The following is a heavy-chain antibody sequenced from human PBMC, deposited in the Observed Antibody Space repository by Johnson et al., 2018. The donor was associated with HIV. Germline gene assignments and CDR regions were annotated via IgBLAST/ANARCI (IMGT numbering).Heavy chain of an antibody. CDR2: ISFDGSNK. Sequence: QVQLVESGGGVVQPGRSLRLSCAASGFTFSSYAMHWVRQAPGKGLEWVAVISFDGSNKHYADSVKGRFTISRDNSKNTLYLLMSSLRTEDTAVYYCAKRYSGSLRDAFDIWGQGTMVTVSS. CDR3: AKRYSGSLRDAFDI. D-gene: IGHD1-26*01. J-gene: IGHJ3*02. CDR1: GFTFSSYA. V-gene: IGHV3-30*18.